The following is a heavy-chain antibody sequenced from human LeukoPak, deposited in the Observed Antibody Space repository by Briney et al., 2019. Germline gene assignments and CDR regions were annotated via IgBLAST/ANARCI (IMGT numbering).Heavy chain of an antibody. J-gene: IGHJ4*02. CDR1: GGSISSGGYS. D-gene: IGHD4-17*01. Sequence: SETLSLTCAVSGGSISSGGYSWSWIRQPPGKGLEWIGYIYYSGSTYYNPSLKSRVTISVDTSKNQFSLKLSSVTAADTAVYYCARVGKETTLFDYWGQGTLVTVSS. CDR3: ARVGKETTLFDY. CDR2: IYYSGST. V-gene: IGHV4-30-4*07.